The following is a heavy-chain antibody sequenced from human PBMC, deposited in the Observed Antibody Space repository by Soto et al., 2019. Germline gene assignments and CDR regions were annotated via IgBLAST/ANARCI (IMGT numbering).Heavy chain of an antibody. D-gene: IGHD1-26*01. V-gene: IGHV3-13*05. CDR3: ARAYLGRLPRRADYYYALDV. J-gene: IGHJ6*02. CDR1: GFTFSTYD. Sequence: GGSLRLSCACSGFTFSTYDMGWVGQGPGRGVEWVSAIGSAHYPYYLGSVKGRFSISRENAKNSLYLQMNSLTTGDTAVYYCARAYLGRLPRRADYYYALDVWGQGTTVTVSS. CDR2: IGSAHYP.